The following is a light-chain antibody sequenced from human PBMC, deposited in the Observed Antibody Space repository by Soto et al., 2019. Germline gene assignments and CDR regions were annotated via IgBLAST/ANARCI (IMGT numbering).Light chain of an antibody. CDR2: DVN. J-gene: IGLJ1*01. Sequence: QSVLTQPASVSGSPGQSIAISCTGNSSYVGSYNSVSWYQQYPGKAPKLMIHDVNNQPSGISDRFSGSKSGNTASLTISGLQAEDEADYYCSSFTSSTSYVFGTGTKVTVL. V-gene: IGLV2-14*03. CDR1: SSYVGSYNS. CDR3: SSFTSSTSYV.